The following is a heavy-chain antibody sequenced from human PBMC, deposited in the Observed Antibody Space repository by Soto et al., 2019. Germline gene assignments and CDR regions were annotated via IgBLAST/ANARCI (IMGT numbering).Heavy chain of an antibody. CDR1: GFTFSSYA. J-gene: IGHJ4*02. V-gene: IGHV3-23*01. D-gene: IGHD3-22*01. Sequence: GGSLRLSCAASGFTFSSYAMSWVRQAPGKGLEWVSAISGSGGSTYYADSVKGRFTISRDNSKNTLYLQMNSLRAEDTAVYYCAKASQEWLLLECFDYWGQGTLVTVSS. CDR3: AKASQEWLLLECFDY. CDR2: ISGSGGST.